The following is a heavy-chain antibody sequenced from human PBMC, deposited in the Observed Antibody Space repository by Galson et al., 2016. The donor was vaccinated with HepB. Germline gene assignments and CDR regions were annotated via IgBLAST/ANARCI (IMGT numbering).Heavy chain of an antibody. CDR1: GFTFSDYY. CDR2: ISISSSYT. CDR3: ARGRIHPGHYFDY. Sequence: SLRLSCAASGFTFSDYYMSWIRQAPGKGLEWISYISISSSYTNYADSVKGRFTISRDNAKNSLYLQMNSLRAEDTAVYYCARGRIHPGHYFDYWGQGTLVTVSS. J-gene: IGHJ4*02. V-gene: IGHV3-11*06. D-gene: IGHD2/OR15-2a*01.